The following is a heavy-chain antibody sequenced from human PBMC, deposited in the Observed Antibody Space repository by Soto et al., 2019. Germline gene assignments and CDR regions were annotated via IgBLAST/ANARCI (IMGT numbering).Heavy chain of an antibody. V-gene: IGHV3-30-3*01. D-gene: IGHD2-2*01. Sequence: GGSLRLSCAASGFSFSIYAMHWVRQAPGKGLEWVAVISYDGSNKYYADSVKGRFTISRDNSKNTLYLQMNSLRAEDTAVYYCARDSVPAGGFYYYGMDVWGQGTTVTV. CDR3: ARDSVPAGGFYYYGMDV. CDR2: ISYDGSNK. CDR1: GFSFSIYA. J-gene: IGHJ6*02.